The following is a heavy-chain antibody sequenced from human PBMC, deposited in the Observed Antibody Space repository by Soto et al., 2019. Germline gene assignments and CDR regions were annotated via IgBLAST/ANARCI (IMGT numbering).Heavy chain of an antibody. Sequence: QVHLVQTGTEVKKPGSSVRVSCQASGGTFRDYGVSWVRQAPGQGLEWIGGILPIWGTTNYAQKFRHRVTITADGSTGTVYRDLIRLTSEDTAVYYCGRGGFCSPDVCYSRGGEIAHWAQGPLVNVSS. J-gene: IGHJ4*02. CDR2: ILPIWGTT. CDR1: GGTFRDYG. V-gene: IGHV1-69*01. D-gene: IGHD2-15*01. CDR3: GRGGFCSPDVCYSRGGEIAH.